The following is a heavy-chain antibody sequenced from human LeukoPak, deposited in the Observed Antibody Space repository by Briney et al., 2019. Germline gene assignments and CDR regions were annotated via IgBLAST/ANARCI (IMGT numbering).Heavy chain of an antibody. CDR3: ARNTYYNILTGYYGYFDL. V-gene: IGHV4-28*01. D-gene: IGHD3-9*01. CDR2: IYYSGTP. J-gene: IGHJ2*01. Sequence: SDTLSLTCAVSVYSISSTHWWGWIRQPPGEGLEWIGNIYYSGTPYYNPSLKSRVTMSVDTSKNQFSLKLSSVTAVDTAVYYCARNTYYNILTGYYGYFDLWGRGTLVTVSS. CDR1: VYSISSTHW.